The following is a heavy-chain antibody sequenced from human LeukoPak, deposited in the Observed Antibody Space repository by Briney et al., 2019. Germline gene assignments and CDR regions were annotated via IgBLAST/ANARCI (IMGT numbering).Heavy chain of an antibody. J-gene: IGHJ3*02. CDR2: INHSGST. Sequence: SETLSLTCAVYGGSFSGYYWSWIRQPPGKGLEWIGDINHSGSTNYNPSLKSRVTISVDTSKNQFSLKLSSVTAADTAVYYCAKRPDAFDIWGQGTMVTVSS. CDR1: GGSFSGYY. V-gene: IGHV4-34*01. CDR3: AKRPDAFDI.